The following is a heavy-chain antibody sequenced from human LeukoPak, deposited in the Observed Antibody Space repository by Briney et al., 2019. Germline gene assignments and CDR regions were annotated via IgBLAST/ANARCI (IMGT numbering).Heavy chain of an antibody. CDR2: ISPSGGVT. D-gene: IGHD3-9*01. V-gene: IGHV3-23*01. J-gene: IGHJ4*02. CDR1: GFTFNKYS. CDR3: VKDHGWLLYS. Sequence: GGSLRLSCAASGFTFNKYSMNWVRQAPGKGLEWVSTISPSGGVTFYSDSVRGRFTISRDNSKNTLYLQMNSLRADDTAVYYCVKDHGWLLYSWGQGTLVTVSS.